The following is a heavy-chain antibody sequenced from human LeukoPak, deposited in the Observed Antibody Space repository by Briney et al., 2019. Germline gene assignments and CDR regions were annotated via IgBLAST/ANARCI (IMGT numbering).Heavy chain of an antibody. J-gene: IGHJ6*03. D-gene: IGHD5-18*01. V-gene: IGHV3-9*01. CDR3: ARQFSYEYYYYMDV. CDR2: ISWNSGSI. CDR1: GFTFDDYA. Sequence: GGSLRLSCAASGFTFDDYAMHWVRQAPGKGLEWVSGISWNSGSIGYADSVKGRFTISRDNAKNSLYLQMNSLRAEDTALYYCARQFSYEYYYYMDVWGKGTTVTVSS.